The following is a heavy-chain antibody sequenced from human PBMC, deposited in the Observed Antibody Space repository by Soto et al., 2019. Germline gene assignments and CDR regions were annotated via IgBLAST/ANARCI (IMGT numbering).Heavy chain of an antibody. CDR2: ISASGGST. J-gene: IGHJ4*02. CDR1: GFTFDSFA. V-gene: IGHV3-23*01. Sequence: EVQLLESGGGLEQPEGSLRLSCAASGFTFDSFAMTWVRQAPGKGLEWVSAISASGGSTFYADSVKGRFTIARDSPKNTLYLQMTRLRSEDTAVYYCARGAVMPDSWGQRTLVTVSS. D-gene: IGHD3-16*01. CDR3: ARGAVMPDS.